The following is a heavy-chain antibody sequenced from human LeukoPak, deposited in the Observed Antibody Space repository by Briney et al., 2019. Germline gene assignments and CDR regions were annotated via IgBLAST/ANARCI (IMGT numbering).Heavy chain of an antibody. Sequence: GASVKVSCKASGYTFTGYYMHWVRQAPGQGLEWMGIITPGGDSPTYAQNFQGRVTMTRDTSTSTVYMELSSLRSQDTAVYYCARSITVGGSAFGMDVWGQGITVTVSS. V-gene: IGHV1-46*01. CDR3: ARSITVGGSAFGMDV. J-gene: IGHJ6*02. CDR1: GYTFTGYY. CDR2: ITPGGDSP. D-gene: IGHD4-11*01.